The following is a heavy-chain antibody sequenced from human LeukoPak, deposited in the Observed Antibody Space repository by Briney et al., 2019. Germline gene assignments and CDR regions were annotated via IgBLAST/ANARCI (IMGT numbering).Heavy chain of an antibody. CDR3: VRHNAARAFDI. J-gene: IGHJ3*02. D-gene: IGHD1-1*01. CDR1: GFTFSTFW. V-gene: IGHV3-74*03. CDR2: VSDDGSAT. Sequence: GGSLRLSCAASGFTFSTFWMHWVRQAPGKGLVWVSRVSDDGSATTYADSVKGRFTISRDNAKNTLYLQMNSLRPEDTAVYYCVRHNAARAFDIWGQGTMVIVSS.